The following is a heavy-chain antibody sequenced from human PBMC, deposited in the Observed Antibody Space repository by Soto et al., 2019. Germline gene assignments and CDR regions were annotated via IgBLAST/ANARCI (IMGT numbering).Heavy chain of an antibody. CDR1: GGSIGSGGYY. CDR2: IYYSGST. D-gene: IGHD3-9*01. J-gene: IGHJ4*02. Sequence: KTSETLSLTCTVSGGSIGSGGYYWSWIRQHPGKGLEWIGYIYYSGSTYYNPSLKSRVTISVDTSKNQFSLKLSSVTAADTAVYYCARARSAYDILTGYYIFDYWGQGTLVTVSS. V-gene: IGHV4-31*03. CDR3: ARARSAYDILTGYYIFDY.